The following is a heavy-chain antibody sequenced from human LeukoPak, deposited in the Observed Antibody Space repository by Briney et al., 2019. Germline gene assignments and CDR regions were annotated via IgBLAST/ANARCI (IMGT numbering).Heavy chain of an antibody. Sequence: GGSLRLSCAASGFTFSSYGMHWVRQAPGKGLEWVAVISYDGSNKYYADSVKGRFTISRDNSKNTLYLQMNSLRAEDTAVYYCAKYASAGGPNWFDPWGQGTLVTVSS. V-gene: IGHV3-30*18. D-gene: IGHD6-13*01. CDR1: GFTFSSYG. CDR3: AKYASAGGPNWFDP. CDR2: ISYDGSNK. J-gene: IGHJ5*02.